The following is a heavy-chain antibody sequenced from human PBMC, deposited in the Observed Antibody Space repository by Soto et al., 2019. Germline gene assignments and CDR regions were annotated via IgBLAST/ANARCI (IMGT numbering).Heavy chain of an antibody. D-gene: IGHD5-12*01. J-gene: IGHJ6*02. CDR1: GFTFSSYE. V-gene: IGHV3-48*03. Sequence: GGSLRLSCAASGFTFSSYEMNWVRQAPGKGLEWVSYISSSGSTIYYADSVKGRFTISRDNAKNSLYLQMNSLRAEDTAVYYCASIYSGYDKRYYYGMDVWGQGTTVTVSS. CDR3: ASIYSGYDKRYYYGMDV. CDR2: ISSSGSTI.